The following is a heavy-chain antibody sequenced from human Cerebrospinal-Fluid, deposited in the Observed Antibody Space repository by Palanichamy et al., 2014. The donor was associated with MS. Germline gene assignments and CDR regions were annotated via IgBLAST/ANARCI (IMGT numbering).Heavy chain of an antibody. V-gene: IGHV4-39*01. CDR1: GGSISSGSYY. Sequence: QLQLQESGPGLVKPSETLSLTCTVSGGSISSGSYYWVWIRQPPGKGLEWIGSLYSSGSTYYNPSLKSRVTISVDTSKNQFSLNLNSVTAADTAVYYCARSEFSNTVEYWGQGTLVTVSS. D-gene: IGHD4-11*01. CDR2: LYSSGST. CDR3: ARSEFSNTVEY. J-gene: IGHJ4*02.